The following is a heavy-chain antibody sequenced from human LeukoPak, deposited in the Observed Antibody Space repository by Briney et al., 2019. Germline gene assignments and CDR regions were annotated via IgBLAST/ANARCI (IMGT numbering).Heavy chain of an antibody. D-gene: IGHD3-10*02. V-gene: IGHV3-7*01. J-gene: IGHJ6*04. CDR3: AELGITMIGGV. Sequence: PGGSLRLSCAASGFTFSSYWMSWVRQAPGKGLEWLANIKEDGNGNNYVDSVRGRFTISRDNAKNSLYLQMNSLRAEDTAVYYCAELGITMIGGVWGKGTTVTISS. CDR1: GFTFSSYW. CDR2: IKEDGNGN.